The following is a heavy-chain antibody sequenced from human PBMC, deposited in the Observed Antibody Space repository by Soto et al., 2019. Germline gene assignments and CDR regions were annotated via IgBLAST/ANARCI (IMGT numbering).Heavy chain of an antibody. CDR1: GFPFSSYS. Sequence: GGSLILSCASSGFPFSSYSMILVRPAPGKGLEWVSAISGSGGSTYYADSVKGRFTISRDNSKNTLYLQMNSLRAEDTAVYYCAKGDFSSGWYGNYYYGMDVWGQGTTVNVS. J-gene: IGHJ6*02. V-gene: IGHV3-23*01. CDR3: AKGDFSSGWYGNYYYGMDV. CDR2: ISGSGGST. D-gene: IGHD6-19*01.